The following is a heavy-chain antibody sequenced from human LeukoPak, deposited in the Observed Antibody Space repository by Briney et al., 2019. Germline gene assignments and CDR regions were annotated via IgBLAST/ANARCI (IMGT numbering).Heavy chain of an antibody. CDR1: GDSVSSNSAS. J-gene: IGHJ6*02. D-gene: IGHD1-14*01. CDR3: ARVSGPYYYGMDV. CDR2: TYYRSKWYN. Sequence: SQTLSLTCAISGDSVSSNSASWNWIRQSPSRGLEWLGRTYYRSKWYNDYAISVKSRININPDTSKNQFSLKLSSVTAADTAVYYCARVSGPYYYGMDVWGQGTTVTVSS. V-gene: IGHV6-1*01.